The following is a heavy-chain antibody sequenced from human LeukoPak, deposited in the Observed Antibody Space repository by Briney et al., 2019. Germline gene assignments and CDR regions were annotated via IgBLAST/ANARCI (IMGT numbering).Heavy chain of an antibody. CDR3: ARQDTSGSYIDY. V-gene: IGHV1-2*02. J-gene: IGHJ4*02. D-gene: IGHD1-26*01. CDR2: MNPNSGGT. Sequence: ASVKVSCKASGYTFTSYDINWVRQATGQGLEWMGWMNPNSGGTNYAQKFQGRVTMTRDTSISTAYMELSRLRSDDTAVYYCARQDTSGSYIDYWGQGTLVTVSS. CDR1: GYTFTSYD.